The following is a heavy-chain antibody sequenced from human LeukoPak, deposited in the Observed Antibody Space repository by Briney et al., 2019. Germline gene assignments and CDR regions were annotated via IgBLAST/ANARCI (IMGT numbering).Heavy chain of an antibody. V-gene: IGHV1-46*01. CDR3: ARVPQLLSVGDY. CDR1: GYTFTSYY. Sequence: EASVKVSFKASGYTFTSYYMHWVRQAPGQGLEWMGIINPSGGSTSYAQKFQGRVTMTRDTSTSTVYMELRSLRSEDTAVYYCARVPQLLSVGDYWGQGTLVTVSS. CDR2: INPSGGST. J-gene: IGHJ4*02. D-gene: IGHD2-2*01.